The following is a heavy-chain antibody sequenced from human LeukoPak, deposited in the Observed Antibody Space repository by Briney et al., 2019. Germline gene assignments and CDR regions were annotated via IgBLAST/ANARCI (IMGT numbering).Heavy chain of an antibody. CDR1: GGSFSGYY. CDR3: ARMGLRYYYYYMDV. CDR2: INHSGST. Sequence: SETLSLTCAVYGGSFSGYYWSWIRQPPGKGLEWIGEINHSGSTNYNPSLKSRVTISVDTSKNKFSLKLSSVTAADTAVYYCARMGLRYYYYYMDVWGKGTTVTVSS. J-gene: IGHJ6*03. V-gene: IGHV4-34*01. D-gene: IGHD5-12*01.